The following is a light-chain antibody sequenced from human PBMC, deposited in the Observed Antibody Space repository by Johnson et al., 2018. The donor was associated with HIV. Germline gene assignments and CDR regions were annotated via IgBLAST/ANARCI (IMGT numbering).Light chain of an antibody. CDR2: KDS. CDR1: ALPKKY. J-gene: IGLJ1*01. CDR3: GTWDSSLRENV. V-gene: IGLV3-16*01. Sequence: VLTQPPSVSVSLGQMARITCSGEALPKKYAYWYQQKPGQFPVLVIYKDSERPSGIPERFSGSSSGTIVTLTISGVQAEDEADYYCGTWDSSLRENVFGTGTKVTVL.